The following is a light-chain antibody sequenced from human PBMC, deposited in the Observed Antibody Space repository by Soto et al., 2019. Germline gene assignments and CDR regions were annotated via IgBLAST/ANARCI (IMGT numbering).Light chain of an antibody. CDR3: QSYDSSLRTV. CDR1: SSNIGADSD. CDR2: ANN. J-gene: IGLJ2*01. Sequence: QSVLTQPPSVSGAPGQRVTISCTGSSSNIGADSDVHWYQQLPGTAPKLLIYANNNRPSGVPDRFSGSKSGTSASLAITRLQAEDEADYYCQSYDSSLRTVFGGGTKLTVL. V-gene: IGLV1-40*01.